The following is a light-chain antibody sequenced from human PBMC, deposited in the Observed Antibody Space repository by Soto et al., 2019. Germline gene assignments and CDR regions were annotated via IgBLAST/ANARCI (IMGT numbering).Light chain of an antibody. J-gene: IGLJ1*01. Sequence: QSALTQPASVSGSPGQSITISCTGTSSDVGGYNYVSWYQQHPGKAPKLMIYEVSNRPSGVSNRFSGSKSGNTASLTISGLQAEDEADYYCSSYARGSTYVFGPGTKLTVL. CDR1: SSDVGGYNY. CDR3: SSYARGSTYV. V-gene: IGLV2-14*01. CDR2: EVS.